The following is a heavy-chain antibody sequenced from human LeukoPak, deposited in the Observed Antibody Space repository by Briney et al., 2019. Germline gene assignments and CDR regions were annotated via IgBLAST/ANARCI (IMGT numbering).Heavy chain of an antibody. CDR1: GYTFTGYY. CDR3: ARSLNPDIVVVPAAIAGGYFDY. D-gene: IGHD2-2*01. CDR2: INPNSGGT. V-gene: IGHV1-2*02. J-gene: IGHJ4*02. Sequence: ASVKVSCKASGYTFTGYYMHWVRQAPGQGLEWMGWINPNSGGTNYAQKFQGRVTMTRDTSISTAYMELSRLRSDDTAVHYCARSLNPDIVVVPAAIAGGYFDYWGQGTLVTVSS.